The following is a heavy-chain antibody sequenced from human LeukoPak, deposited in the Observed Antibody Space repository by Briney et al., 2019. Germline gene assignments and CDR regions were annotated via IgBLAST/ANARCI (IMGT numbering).Heavy chain of an antibody. CDR3: ARWGSSGYPYYFDY. CDR2: IIPIFGTA. Sequence: SVKVSCKASGGTFSSYAIGWVRQAPGQGLEWMGGIIPIFGTANYAQKFQGRVTITADESTSTAYMELSSLRSEDTAVYYYARWGSSGYPYYFDYWGQGTLVTVSP. CDR1: GGTFSSYA. V-gene: IGHV1-69*01. J-gene: IGHJ4*02. D-gene: IGHD3-22*01.